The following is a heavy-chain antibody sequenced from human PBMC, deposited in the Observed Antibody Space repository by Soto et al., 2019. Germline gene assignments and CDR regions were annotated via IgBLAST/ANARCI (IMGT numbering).Heavy chain of an antibody. Sequence: SETLSLTCTVSGGSISSYYWSWIRQPAGKGLEWIGRIYTSGSTNYNPSLKSRVTMSVDTSKNQFSLKLSSVTAADTAVYYCAASGSYFNYDYYYGMDVWGQGTTVTVYS. CDR2: IYTSGST. CDR1: GGSISSYY. D-gene: IGHD1-26*01. J-gene: IGHJ6*02. CDR3: AASGSYFNYDYYYGMDV. V-gene: IGHV4-4*07.